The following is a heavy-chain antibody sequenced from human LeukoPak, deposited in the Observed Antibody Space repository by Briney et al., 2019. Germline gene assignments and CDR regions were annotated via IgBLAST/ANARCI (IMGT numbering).Heavy chain of an antibody. V-gene: IGHV3-30*02. CDR1: GFTFSSYG. Sequence: QPGGSLRLSCAAFGFTFSSYGMHWVRQAPGRGLEWVAFIRFDGSNKYYADSVKGRFTISRDNSKNTLHLQMNSLRAEDTAVYYCAKEIDGWVVVLGTDGFDLWGQGTKVTVSS. J-gene: IGHJ3*01. D-gene: IGHD2-15*01. CDR3: AKEIDGWVVVLGTDGFDL. CDR2: IRFDGSNK.